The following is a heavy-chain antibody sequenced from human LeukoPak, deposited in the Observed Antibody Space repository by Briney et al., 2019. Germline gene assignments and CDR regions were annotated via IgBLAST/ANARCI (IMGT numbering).Heavy chain of an antibody. V-gene: IGHV1-2*02. Sequence: AAVKVSCKASGYTVTGYYMHWVRQAPGQGLEWMGWINPNSSGTNYAQKFQGRVTMTRDTSISTAYMELSSLRSEDTAVYYCASQIAVAGTGRYYYYGMDVWGQGTTVTVSS. CDR1: GYTVTGYY. J-gene: IGHJ6*02. CDR3: ASQIAVAGTGRYYYYGMDV. CDR2: INPNSSGT. D-gene: IGHD6-19*01.